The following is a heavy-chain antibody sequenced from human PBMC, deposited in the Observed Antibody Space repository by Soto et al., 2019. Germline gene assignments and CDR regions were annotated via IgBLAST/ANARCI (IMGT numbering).Heavy chain of an antibody. CDR3: ARAIAAAGSY. V-gene: IGHV3-7*01. J-gene: IGHJ4*02. CDR1: GFSLSSYW. CDR2: INEDGTQR. Sequence: GGSLRLSCAASGFSLSSYWMSWVRQAPGKGLEWVANINEDGTQRYYVASVKGRFTISRDNAQNSVYLQMNSLRADDTALYYCARAIAAAGSYWGQGTLVTVSS. D-gene: IGHD6-13*01.